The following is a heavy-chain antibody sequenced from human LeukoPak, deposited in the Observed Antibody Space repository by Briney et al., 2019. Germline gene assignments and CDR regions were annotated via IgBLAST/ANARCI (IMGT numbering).Heavy chain of an antibody. CDR1: GFTFSSYA. Sequence: GRSLRLSCAASGFTFSSYAMHWVRQAPGKGLEWVAVISYDGSNKYYADSVKGRFTISRDNSKNTLYLQMNSLRAEDTAVYYCARDTYYYGSGSYCIAEYWGQGTLVTVSS. D-gene: IGHD3-10*01. J-gene: IGHJ4*02. V-gene: IGHV3-30*04. CDR3: ARDTYYYGSGSYCIAEY. CDR2: ISYDGSNK.